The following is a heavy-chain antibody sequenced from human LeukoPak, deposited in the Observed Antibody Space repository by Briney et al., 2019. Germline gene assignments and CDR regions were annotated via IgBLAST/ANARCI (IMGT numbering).Heavy chain of an antibody. Sequence: GGSLRLSCAASGFTFSSYSMSCVRQAPGKGLEWVSAISGSGGSTYYADSVKGRFTISRDNSKNTLYLQMNSLRAEDTAVYYCANTIVGASYFDYWGQGTLVTVSS. D-gene: IGHD1-26*01. CDR3: ANTIVGASYFDY. CDR1: GFTFSSYS. J-gene: IGHJ4*02. V-gene: IGHV3-23*01. CDR2: ISGSGGST.